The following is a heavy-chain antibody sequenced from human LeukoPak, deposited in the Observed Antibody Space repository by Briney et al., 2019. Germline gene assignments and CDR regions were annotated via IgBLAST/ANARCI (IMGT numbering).Heavy chain of an antibody. D-gene: IGHD2-2*01. J-gene: IGHJ6*03. CDR1: GFTFSSYG. CDR2: IHYDGSNK. V-gene: IGHV3-30*02. Sequence: GGSLRLSCAASGFTFSSYGMHWVRQAPGKGLEWVAFIHYDGSNKYYADSVKGRFTISRDNSKNTLYLQMNSLRAEDTAVYYCAKDPGRYCSSTSCQTQPSYYYYMDVWGKGTTVTVSS. CDR3: AKDPGRYCSSTSCQTQPSYYYYMDV.